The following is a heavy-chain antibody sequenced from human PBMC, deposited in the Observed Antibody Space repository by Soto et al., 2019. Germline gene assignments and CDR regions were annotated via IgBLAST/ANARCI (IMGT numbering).Heavy chain of an antibody. CDR1: GFTFSSYA. Sequence: AGGSLRLSCAASGFTFSSYAMSWVRQAPGKGLEWVSAISGSGGSTYYADSVKGRFTISRDNSKNTLYLQMNSLRAEDTAVYYCARNPRASVVPAAMRFYYWGQGTLVPVSS. V-gene: IGHV3-23*01. J-gene: IGHJ4*02. D-gene: IGHD2-2*01. CDR2: ISGSGGST. CDR3: ARNPRASVVPAAMRFYY.